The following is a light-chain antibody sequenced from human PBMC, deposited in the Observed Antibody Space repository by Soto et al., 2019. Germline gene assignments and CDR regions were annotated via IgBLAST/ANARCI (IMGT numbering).Light chain of an antibody. CDR2: GAS. CDR3: PQHNSYLYT. Sequence: DIQMTQSPSTLSASVGDRVTITCRASQSIGHWLAWYQQKPGKAPKVLIYGASSLESGVPSRFSGSASGNAFTLTITSLHPDDNTTYYRPQHNSYLYTFGQGTKLEIQ. CDR1: QSIGHW. J-gene: IGKJ2*01. V-gene: IGKV1-5*03.